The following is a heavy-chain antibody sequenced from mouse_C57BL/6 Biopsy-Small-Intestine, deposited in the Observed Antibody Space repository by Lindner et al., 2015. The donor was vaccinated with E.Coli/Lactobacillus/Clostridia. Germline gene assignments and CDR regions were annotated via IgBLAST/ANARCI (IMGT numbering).Heavy chain of an antibody. CDR3: AREGGEYSGYAASFDY. Sequence: SVKVSCKASGYTFTSYYMHWVRQAPGQGLEWMGIINPSGGSTSYAQKFQGRVTMTRDTSTSTVYMELSSLRSEDTAVYYCAREGGEYSGYAASFDYWGQGTLVTVSS. D-gene: IGHD1-1*01. CDR2: INPSGGST. V-gene: IGHV1-64*01. J-gene: IGHJ4*01. CDR1: GYTFTSYY.